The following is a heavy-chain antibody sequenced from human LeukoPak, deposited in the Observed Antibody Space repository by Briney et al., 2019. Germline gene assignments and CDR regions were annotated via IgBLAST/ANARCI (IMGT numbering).Heavy chain of an antibody. V-gene: IGHV4-61*02. CDR2: IYTSGST. D-gene: IGHD3-22*01. CDR3: ARVSDDSSGYYYFRFDP. Sequence: PSQTLSLTCTVSGGSISSGSYYWSWIRQPAGKGLEWIGRIYTSGSTNYNPSLKSRVTISVDTPKNQFSLKLSSVTAADTAVYYCARVSDDSSGYYYFRFDPWGQGTLVTVSS. J-gene: IGHJ5*02. CDR1: GGSISSGSYY.